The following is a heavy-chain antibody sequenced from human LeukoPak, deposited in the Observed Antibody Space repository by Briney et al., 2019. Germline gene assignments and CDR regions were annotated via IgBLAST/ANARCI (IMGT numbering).Heavy chain of an antibody. J-gene: IGHJ4*02. CDR2: IHSSGNT. CDR1: GGSISSGGHY. CDR3: ARGLELPDY. Sequence: SQTLSLTCTVSGGSISSGGHYWSWIRQHPGTGLEWIGYIHSSGNTYYNPSLKSRVAISVDTSKNQFSLKLSSVTAADTAVYYCARGLELPDYWGQGTLVTVSS. V-gene: IGHV4-31*03. D-gene: IGHD1-26*01.